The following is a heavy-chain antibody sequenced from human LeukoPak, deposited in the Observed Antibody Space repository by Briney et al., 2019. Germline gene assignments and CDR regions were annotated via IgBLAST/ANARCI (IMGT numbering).Heavy chain of an antibody. CDR1: GYTFTGYY. Sequence: ASVKVSCKASGYTFTGYYMHWVRQAPGQGLEWMGRINPNSGGTNYAQKFQGRVTVTRDTSTSTVYMELSSLRSEDTAVYYCARDLAGYYDFWSGFFQHWGQGTLVTVSS. J-gene: IGHJ1*01. D-gene: IGHD3-3*01. CDR3: ARDLAGYYDFWSGFFQH. CDR2: INPNSGGT. V-gene: IGHV1-2*06.